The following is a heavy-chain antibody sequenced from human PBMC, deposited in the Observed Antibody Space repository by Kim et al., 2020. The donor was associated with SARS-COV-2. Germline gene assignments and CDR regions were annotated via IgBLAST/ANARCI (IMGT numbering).Heavy chain of an antibody. D-gene: IGHD2-15*01. CDR3: ARSEYHCGSGSCYSSSH. V-gene: IGHV1-18*01. Sequence: ASVKVSCKTSGYTFTSNGISWVRQAPGQGLEWMGWISVYTGDTKYAEKFQDRVTVTTDTSTSTAYMELRSLTSDDTAVYYCARSEYHCGSGSCYSSSHWGQGTLVTVSS. CDR2: ISVYTGDT. J-gene: IGHJ4*02. CDR1: GYTFTSNG.